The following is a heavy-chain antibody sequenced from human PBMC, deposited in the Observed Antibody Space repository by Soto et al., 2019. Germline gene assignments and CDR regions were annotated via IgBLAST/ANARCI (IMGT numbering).Heavy chain of an antibody. D-gene: IGHD3-10*01. Sequence: SETLSLTCAGYGGSFSGYYWSWIRQPPGKGLEWIGEINHSGSTNYNPSLKSRVTISVDTSKNQFSLKLSSVTAADTAVYYCARGLNVLLWFGETLYGMDVWGQGTTVAVSS. CDR3: ARGLNVLLWFGETLYGMDV. V-gene: IGHV4-34*01. J-gene: IGHJ6*02. CDR1: GGSFSGYY. CDR2: INHSGST.